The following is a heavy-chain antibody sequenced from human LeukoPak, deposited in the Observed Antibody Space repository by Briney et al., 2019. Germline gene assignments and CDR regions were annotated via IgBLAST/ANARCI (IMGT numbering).Heavy chain of an antibody. CDR2: IYYSGST. V-gene: IGHV4-39*01. J-gene: IGHJ4*02. CDR3: ARRGRVAGIDY. D-gene: IGHD6-19*01. Sequence: SETLSLTCTVSGGSISSSSLYWGWIRQPPGKGLEWIGSIYYSGSTYYNPSLKSRVTISVDTSKNQFSLKLSSVTAADTAVYYCARRGRVAGIDYWGQGTLVTVSS. CDR1: GGSISSSSLY.